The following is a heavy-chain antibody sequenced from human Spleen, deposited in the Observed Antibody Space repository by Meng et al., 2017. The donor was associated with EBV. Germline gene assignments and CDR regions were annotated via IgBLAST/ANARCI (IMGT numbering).Heavy chain of an antibody. J-gene: IGHJ5*02. Sequence: ESGPDQVDPSETLSLTCTVSGDSISSFYSWGWIRQPPGRGLEWIGSVHYTGSTYYSPSLKSRVTVSVDTSKNQFSLRLTSVTAADTAVYYCARPFPSWQSPRLDPFGAWGQGTLVTVSS. D-gene: IGHD6-19*01. CDR3: ARPFPSWQSPRLDPFGA. CDR1: GDSISSFYS. V-gene: IGHV4-39*01. CDR2: VHYTGST.